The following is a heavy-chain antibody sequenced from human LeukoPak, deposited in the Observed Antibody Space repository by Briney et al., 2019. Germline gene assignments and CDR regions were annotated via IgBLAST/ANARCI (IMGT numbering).Heavy chain of an antibody. J-gene: IGHJ4*02. Sequence: PGGSLRLSCAASGFTFSSYSMNWVRQAPGKGLEWVSYISSSGSTIYYADSVKGRFTISRDNAKNSLYLQMNSLRAEDTAVYYCARVEEYYSSGWYGYFDYWGQGTLVTVSS. CDR1: GFTFSSYS. CDR2: ISSSGSTI. V-gene: IGHV3-48*04. CDR3: ARVEEYYSSGWYGYFDY. D-gene: IGHD6-19*01.